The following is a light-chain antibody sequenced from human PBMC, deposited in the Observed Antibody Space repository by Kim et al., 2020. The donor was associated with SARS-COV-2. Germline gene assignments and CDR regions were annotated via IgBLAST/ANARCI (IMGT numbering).Light chain of an antibody. CDR3: ATWDDSLDVWM. CDR2: TGD. J-gene: IGLJ3*02. CDR1: SSNTGSNT. V-gene: IGLV1-44*01. Sequence: GHRITITCSGSSSNTGSNTVNRYQQIPGTAPQLLIDTGDRRPSGGSDRVFCSKSGTSASLAISALRSEDEADYYCATWDDSLDVWMFGGGTQLTVL.